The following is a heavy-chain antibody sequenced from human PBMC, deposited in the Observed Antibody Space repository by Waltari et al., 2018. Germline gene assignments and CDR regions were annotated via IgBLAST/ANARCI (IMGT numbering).Heavy chain of an antibody. CDR2: IHPDVSGK. Sequence: EVQLVESGGDLVQPGGSLRLSCAASGFTFGRFWMDWVRQTPGKGLECEAGIHPDVSGKYDVGSVKGRFTISRDNGKNSRYLEMNSLTAEDTAVYCCARNRGWVSFDYWGQVAVITISS. CDR3: ARNRGWVSFDY. J-gene: IGHJ4*02. D-gene: IGHD6-19*01. CDR1: GFTFGRFW. V-gene: IGHV3-7*01.